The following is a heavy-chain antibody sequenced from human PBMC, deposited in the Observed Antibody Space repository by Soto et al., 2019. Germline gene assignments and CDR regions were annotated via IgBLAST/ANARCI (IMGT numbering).Heavy chain of an antibody. V-gene: IGHV4-59*01. J-gene: IGHJ4*02. Sequence: SSETLSLTCTVSGGSISSYYWSWIRQPPGKGLEWIGYIYYSGNTYYNPSLKSRVTISVDTSKNQFSLKLSSVTAADTAVYYCARYQVWTGYFDYWGQGTLVTVSS. CDR1: GGSISSYY. CDR3: ARYQVWTGYFDY. CDR2: IYYSGNT. D-gene: IGHD1-1*01.